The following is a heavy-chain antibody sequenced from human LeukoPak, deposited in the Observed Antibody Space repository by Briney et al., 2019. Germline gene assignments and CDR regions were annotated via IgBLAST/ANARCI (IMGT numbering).Heavy chain of an antibody. J-gene: IGHJ5*02. CDR3: TREATGYSWFDP. V-gene: IGHV1-18*01. CDR2: ISGYNGNT. D-gene: IGHD3-9*01. CDR1: GYTFTSYG. Sequence: ASVKVSCKASGYTFTSYGVSWVRQAPGQGLEWMGWISGYNGNTNYAQKFQGRVTMTTDTSTNTAYMELRSLRSDDTAVYYCTREATGYSWFDPWGQGTLVTVSS.